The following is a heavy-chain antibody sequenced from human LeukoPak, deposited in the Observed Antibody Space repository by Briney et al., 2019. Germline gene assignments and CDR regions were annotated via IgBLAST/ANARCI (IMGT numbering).Heavy chain of an antibody. CDR1: GFTVSSNY. V-gene: IGHV3-48*03. J-gene: IGHJ5*02. D-gene: IGHD5/OR15-5a*01. CDR2: IDGSGSTV. Sequence: GGSLRLSCAASGFTVSSNYMNWVRQASGKGLEWISFIDGSGSTVFYADSVKGRFTISRDNAKNSLYLEMNSLRAEDTAVYYCARDSPTSTRYNWFDPWGQGTLVTVSS. CDR3: ARDSPTSTRYNWFDP.